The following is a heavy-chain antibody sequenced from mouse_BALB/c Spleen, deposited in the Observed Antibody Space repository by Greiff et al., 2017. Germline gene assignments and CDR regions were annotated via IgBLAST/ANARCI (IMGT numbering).Heavy chain of an antibody. CDR2: IHPSDSET. D-gene: IGHD4-1*01. CDR1: GFNIKDTY. Sequence: VQLQQSGAELVKPGASVKLSCTASGFNIKDTYMHWVKQRPGQGLEWIGMIHPSDSETRLNQKFKDKATLTVDKSSSTAYMQLSSPTSEDSAVYYCARSELGPWFAYWGQGTLVTVSA. V-gene: IGHV14-3*02. J-gene: IGHJ3*01. CDR3: ARSELGPWFAY.